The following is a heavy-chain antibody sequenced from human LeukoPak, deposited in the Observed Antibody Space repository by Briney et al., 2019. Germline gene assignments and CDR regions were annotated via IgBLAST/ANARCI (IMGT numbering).Heavy chain of an antibody. CDR3: ARDSYCGGDCYSFSFDY. CDR2: ISGSIGST. J-gene: IGHJ4*02. Sequence: GGSLRLSCAVSGFTFSSYAMTWVRQAPGRGLEWVSTISGSIGSTYYADSVKGRFTISRDISKNTLYLQMNSLRAEDTAVYYCARDSYCGGDCYSFSFDYWGQGTLVTVSS. D-gene: IGHD2-21*02. CDR1: GFTFSSYA. V-gene: IGHV3-23*01.